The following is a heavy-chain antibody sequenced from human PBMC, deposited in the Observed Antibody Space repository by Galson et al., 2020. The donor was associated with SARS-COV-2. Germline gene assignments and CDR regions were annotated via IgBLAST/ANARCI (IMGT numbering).Heavy chain of an antibody. CDR2: IYYSGST. CDR3: AGELERRPFRDAFDI. CDR1: GGSISSYY. Sequence: SETLSLTCTVSGGSISSYYWSWIRQPPGKGLEWIGYIYYSGSTNYNPSLKSRVTISVDTSKNQFSLKLSSVTAADTAVYYCAGELERRPFRDAFDIWGQGTMVTVSS. J-gene: IGHJ3*02. V-gene: IGHV4-59*01. D-gene: IGHD1-1*01.